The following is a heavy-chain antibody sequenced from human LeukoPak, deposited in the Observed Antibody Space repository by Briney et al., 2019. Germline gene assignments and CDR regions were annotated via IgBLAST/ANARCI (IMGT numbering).Heavy chain of an antibody. CDR3: AKNRGHCVDGVCHNYYYMDV. V-gene: IGHV1-46*01. J-gene: IGHJ6*03. CDR2: INPSGGST. CDR1: GYTFTSYY. Sequence: ASVKVSCKASGYTFTSYYMHWVRQAPGQGLEWMGIINPSGGSTSYAQKFQGRVTMTRDMSTSTVYMELSSLRSEDTAVYYCAKNRGHCVDGVCHNYYYMDVWGRGTTVTVSS. D-gene: IGHD2-8*02.